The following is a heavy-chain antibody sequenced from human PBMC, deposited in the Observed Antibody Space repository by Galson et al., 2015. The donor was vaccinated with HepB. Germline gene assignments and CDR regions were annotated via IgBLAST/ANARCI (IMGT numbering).Heavy chain of an antibody. CDR1: GGSISTAEYY. CDR2: IFYSGST. D-gene: IGHD3-10*01. V-gene: IGHV4-30-4*01. J-gene: IGHJ4*02. Sequence: TLSLTCTVSGGSISTAEYYWSWIRQPPGKGLEWIGHIFYSGSTYYKPSLMSRVTISVDTSKNQFSLKLSSVTAADTAVYYCAREGRIYYGLGSPGDPGFDYWGQGTLVTVSS. CDR3: AREGRIYYGLGSPGDPGFDY.